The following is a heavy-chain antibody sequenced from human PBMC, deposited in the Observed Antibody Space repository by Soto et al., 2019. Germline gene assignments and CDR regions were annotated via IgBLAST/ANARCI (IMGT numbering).Heavy chain of an antibody. V-gene: IGHV2-5*02. CDR3: THRRADCSGGTCYHWFDP. D-gene: IGHD2-15*01. Sequence: QITLRESGPTLVKPTQTVTLTCSFSGFSLSTTEEGVGWIRQPPGKALEWLGFIYWDDDRLYSPSLKSRLTIAKDXXNXQXXLTMTNMDPVDTGTYYCTHRRADCSGGTCYHWFDPWGQGTLVTVSS. J-gene: IGHJ5*02. CDR1: GFSLSTTEEG. CDR2: IYWDDDR.